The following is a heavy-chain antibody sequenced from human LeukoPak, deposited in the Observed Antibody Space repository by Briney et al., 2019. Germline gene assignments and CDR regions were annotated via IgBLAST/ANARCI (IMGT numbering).Heavy chain of an antibody. D-gene: IGHD2-2*02. CDR3: ARGRRPPLMPSAIYYYYHMDV. V-gene: IGHV4-34*01. CDR1: GESLSGYY. CDR2: INQSGST. Sequence: SETLSLTSAVYGESLSGYYWSWIRQPPGKGLEWIGEINQSGSTNYNPSLKSRVTISVDTSKNQFSLKLSSVTAADTALYYCARGRRPPLMPSAIYYYYHMDVWGKGTTVTVSS. J-gene: IGHJ6*03.